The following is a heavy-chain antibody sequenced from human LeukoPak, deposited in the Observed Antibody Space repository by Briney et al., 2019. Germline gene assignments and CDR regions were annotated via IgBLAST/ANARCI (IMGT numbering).Heavy chain of an antibody. J-gene: IGHJ4*02. CDR2: ISSGSSYI. CDR1: GFTFSSYS. CDR3: ARDLKYYDFWSGHDY. D-gene: IGHD3-3*01. V-gene: IGHV3-21*01. Sequence: GGSLRLSCAASGFTFSSYSMNWVRQAPGKGLEWVSSISSGSSYIYYADSVKGRFTISRDNAKNSLYLQMNSLRAEDTAVYYCARDLKYYDFWSGHDYWGQGTLVTVSS.